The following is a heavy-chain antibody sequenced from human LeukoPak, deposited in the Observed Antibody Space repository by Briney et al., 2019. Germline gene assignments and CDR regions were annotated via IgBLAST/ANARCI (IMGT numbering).Heavy chain of an antibody. V-gene: IGHV1-18*01. CDR1: GYTFTSYG. Sequence: GASVKVSCKASGYTFTSYGISWVRQAPGQGLEWMGWISAYNGNTNYAQKLQGRVTITTDTSTSTAYIDLRSLRSDDTAVYYCARGQGYSYGQTFDYWGKGTLVTVSS. CDR3: ARGQGYSYGQTFDY. D-gene: IGHD5-18*01. J-gene: IGHJ4*02. CDR2: ISAYNGNT.